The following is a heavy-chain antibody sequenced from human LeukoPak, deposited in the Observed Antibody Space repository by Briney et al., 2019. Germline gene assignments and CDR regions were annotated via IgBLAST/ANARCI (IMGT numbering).Heavy chain of an antibody. Sequence: SETLSLTCIVSGYSISSGYYWGWIRQPPGKGLEWIGSIYHSGSSLYNPSLKSRVTISVDTSKNQFSLKLSSVTAADTAVYYCARVGYDFWSGYYPFDYWGQGTLVTVSS. J-gene: IGHJ4*02. CDR1: GYSISSGYY. CDR2: IYHSGSS. CDR3: ARVGYDFWSGYYPFDY. V-gene: IGHV4-38-2*02. D-gene: IGHD3-3*01.